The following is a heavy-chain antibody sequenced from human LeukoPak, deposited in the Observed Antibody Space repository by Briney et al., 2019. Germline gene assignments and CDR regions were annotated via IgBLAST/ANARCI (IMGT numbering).Heavy chain of an antibody. CDR2: INPNSGGT. D-gene: IGHD1-1*01. Sequence: ASVKVSCKASGYTFTGYYMHWVRQAPGQGLEWMGWINPNSGGTNYAQKFQGRVTMTRDTSISTAYMELSRLRSDDTAVYYCARDRFPTGTGWFDPWGQGTLVTVYS. J-gene: IGHJ5*02. V-gene: IGHV1-2*02. CDR3: ARDRFPTGTGWFDP. CDR1: GYTFTGYY.